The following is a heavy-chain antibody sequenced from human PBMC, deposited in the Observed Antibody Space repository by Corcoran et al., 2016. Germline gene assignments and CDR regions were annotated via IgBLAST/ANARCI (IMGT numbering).Heavy chain of an antibody. Sequence: QVQLQQWGAGMLKPSETLYTTCAVYGGSFSGYYWSWIRQPPGKGLEWIGEINHSGSTNYNPSLKSRVTISVDTSTNQFSLILRSLTAADTAVYYCARGLYNRDYWGQGTLVTVSS. CDR2: INHSGST. CDR3: ARGLYNRDY. D-gene: IGHD1-1*01. V-gene: IGHV4-34*01. J-gene: IGHJ4*02. CDR1: GGSFSGYY.